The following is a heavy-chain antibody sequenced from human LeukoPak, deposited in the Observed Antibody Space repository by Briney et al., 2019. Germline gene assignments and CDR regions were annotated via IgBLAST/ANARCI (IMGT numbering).Heavy chain of an antibody. CDR1: GYTFTSYD. Sequence: GASVKVSCKASGYTFTSYDINWVRQADGQGLEGMGWMNPNRGNTVYAQKFQGRVTMARNTSISTAYMELSSLRSEDTAVYYCARGRGHILGYCSSTSCYRPDYYYYMDVWGKGTTVTVSS. CDR3: ARGRGHILGYCSSTSCYRPDYYYYMDV. J-gene: IGHJ6*03. CDR2: MNPNRGNT. D-gene: IGHD2-2*01. V-gene: IGHV1-8*01.